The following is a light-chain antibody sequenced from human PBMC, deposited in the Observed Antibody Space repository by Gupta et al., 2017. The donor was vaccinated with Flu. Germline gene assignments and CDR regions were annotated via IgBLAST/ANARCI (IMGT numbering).Light chain of an antibody. J-gene: IGLJ3*02. CDR1: SSDVGGYNC. V-gene: IGLV2-11*01. CDR3: YSYAGTDWV. CDR2: DVS. Sequence: QSVTISDTGNSSDVGGYNCVSGYQQHPGKAHKLMVYDVSKRPTGVPDRFSGSKSGNRAALTISGLQAEDEADYYCYSYAGTDWVFGGGTKLTVL.